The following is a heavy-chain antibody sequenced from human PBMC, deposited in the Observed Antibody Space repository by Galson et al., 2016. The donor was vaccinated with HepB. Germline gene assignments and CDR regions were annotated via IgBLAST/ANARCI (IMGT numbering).Heavy chain of an antibody. CDR1: GFTFSIQA. D-gene: IGHD3-16*01. CDR3: AKRGVWDVHYFDY. CDR2: IGGTSGRK. J-gene: IGHJ4*02. Sequence: SLRLSCAASGFTFSIQAMRWVRQAPGKGLEGVSLIGGTSGRKYYPDSVKGRFTHSRDNSKNPLYLQMNILNAEDTAVYYCAKRGVWDVHYFDYWGQGTLVTVSS. V-gene: IGHV3-23*01.